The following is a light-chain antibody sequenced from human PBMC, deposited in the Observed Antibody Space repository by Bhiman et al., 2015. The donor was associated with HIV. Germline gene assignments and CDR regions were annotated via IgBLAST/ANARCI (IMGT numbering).Light chain of an antibody. CDR1: SSDVGAYNS. V-gene: IGLV1-51*02. CDR3: GTWDSSLSAGGV. Sequence: QSALTQPPSASGSPGQSVTISCTGTSSDVGAYNSVSWYQQLPGTAPKLLISENNKRPSGIPDRFSGSKSGTSATLGITGLQTGDEADYYCGTWDSSLSAGGVFGTGTKVTVL. J-gene: IGLJ1*01. CDR2: ENN.